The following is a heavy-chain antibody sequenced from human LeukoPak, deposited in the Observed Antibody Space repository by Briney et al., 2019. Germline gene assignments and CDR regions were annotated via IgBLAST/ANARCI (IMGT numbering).Heavy chain of an antibody. CDR1: GYTFTSYG. CDR3: ARDAGFGELSPYNWFDP. Sequence: GASVKVSCKASGYTFTSYGISWVRQAPGQGLEWMGWISAYNGNTNYAQKLQGRVTMTTDTSTSTAYMELRSLRFDDTAVYYCARDAGFGELSPYNWFDPWGQGTLVTVSS. J-gene: IGHJ5*02. CDR2: ISAYNGNT. D-gene: IGHD3-10*01. V-gene: IGHV1-18*01.